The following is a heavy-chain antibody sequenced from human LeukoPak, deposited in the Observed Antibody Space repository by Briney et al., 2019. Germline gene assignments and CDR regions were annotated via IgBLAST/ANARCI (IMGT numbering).Heavy chain of an antibody. V-gene: IGHV3-66*01. CDR2: IYNDGSS. J-gene: IGHJ1*01. CDR3: AVGFQN. CDR1: GFTFNNYW. Sequence: GSLRLSCEASGFTFNNYWMSWFRQAPGKGLEWVSVIYNDGSSYYADSVKGRFTISRDNSKNTLYLQMNSLRVEDTAVYYCAVGFQNWGQGTLVTVSS.